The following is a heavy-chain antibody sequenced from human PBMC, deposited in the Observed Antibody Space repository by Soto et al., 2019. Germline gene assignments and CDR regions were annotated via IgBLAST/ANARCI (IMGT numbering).Heavy chain of an antibody. CDR1: GGSISSVGYY. D-gene: IGHD2-21*02. V-gene: IGHV4-31*03. J-gene: IGHJ5*02. CDR2: IYYSGST. Sequence: QVQLQESGPGLVKPSQTLSLTCTVSGGSISSVGYYWSWIRQHPGKGLEWIGYIYYSGSTYYNPSLKSRVTISVDTSKNQFSLKLSSVTAADTAVYYCARDGGLAYCGGDCPRGWFDPWGQGTLVTVSS. CDR3: ARDGGLAYCGGDCPRGWFDP.